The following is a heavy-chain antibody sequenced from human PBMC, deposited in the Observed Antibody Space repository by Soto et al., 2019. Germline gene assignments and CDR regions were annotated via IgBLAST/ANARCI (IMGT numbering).Heavy chain of an antibody. CDR1: GGSINFRSYH. V-gene: IGHV4-39*01. D-gene: IGHD6-6*01. Sequence: TSETLSLTCTVSGGSINFRSYHWGWIRQPPGKGLEWIGSIYYSGSTYYNPSLKSRVTISVDTSKNQFSLRLSSVTAADTALFYCARHSQAARWKLGWFDPGGQGTLVTVSS. CDR2: IYYSGST. CDR3: ARHSQAARWKLGWFDP. J-gene: IGHJ5*02.